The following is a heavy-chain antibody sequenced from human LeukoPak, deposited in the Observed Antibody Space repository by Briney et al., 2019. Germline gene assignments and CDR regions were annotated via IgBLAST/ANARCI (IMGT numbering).Heavy chain of an antibody. Sequence: ASVKVSCKASGCTFTTYAMNWVRQAPGQGLEWMGWINTNTGNPTYAQGFTGRFVFSLDTSVSTAYLHISSLKAEDTAVYYCARDFWSGERWFDPWGQGTLVTVSS. CDR3: ARDFWSGERWFDP. D-gene: IGHD3-3*01. CDR2: INTNTGNP. CDR1: GCTFTTYA. V-gene: IGHV7-4-1*02. J-gene: IGHJ5*02.